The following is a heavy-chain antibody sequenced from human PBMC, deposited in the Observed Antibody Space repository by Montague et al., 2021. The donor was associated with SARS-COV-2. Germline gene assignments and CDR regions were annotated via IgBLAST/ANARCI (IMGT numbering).Heavy chain of an antibody. CDR3: ARDHMTVLFMVYYNGMDV. J-gene: IGHJ6*02. V-gene: IGHV4-4*07. D-gene: IGHD2-8*02. Sequence: SETLSLTCTVSGGSISSYYWSWIRQPAGKGLEWIGRIYHTGSTKYNPSLRSRVTISVDTSKNQFSLKLSSVTATDTAVYYCARDHMTVLFMVYYNGMDVWGQGTTVTVSS. CDR2: IYHTGST. CDR1: GGSISSYY.